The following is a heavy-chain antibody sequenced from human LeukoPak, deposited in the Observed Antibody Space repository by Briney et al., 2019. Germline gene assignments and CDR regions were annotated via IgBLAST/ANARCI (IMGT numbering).Heavy chain of an antibody. J-gene: IGHJ5*02. D-gene: IGHD4-17*01. CDR1: GGSISSYY. CDR2: IYYSGST. V-gene: IGHV4-59*12. CDR3: ARDRYGDYSSWFDP. Sequence: SETLSLTCTVSGGSISSYYWSWIRQPPGKGLEWIGYIYYSGSTNYNPSLKSRVTISVDTSKNQFSLKLNSVTAADTAVYYCARDRYGDYSSWFDPWGQGTLVTVSS.